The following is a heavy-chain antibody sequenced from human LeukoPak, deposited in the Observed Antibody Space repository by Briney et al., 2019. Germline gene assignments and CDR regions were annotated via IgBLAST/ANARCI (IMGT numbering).Heavy chain of an antibody. CDR2: ISYSGST. CDR3: ARGEEGRVTFDY. J-gene: IGHJ4*02. V-gene: IGHV4-59*01. CDR1: DGSISSSY. Sequence: SETLSLTCTVSDGSISSSYWNWIRQPPGKGLEWIGYISYSGSTNYNPSLKSRITISVDKSKNQFSLKLSSVTAADTAVYYCARGEEGRVTFDYRGQGTLVTVSS.